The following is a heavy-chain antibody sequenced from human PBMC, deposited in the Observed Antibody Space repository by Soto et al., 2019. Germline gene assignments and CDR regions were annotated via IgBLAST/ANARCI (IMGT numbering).Heavy chain of an antibody. Sequence: QVQLVQSGAEVREPGASVKVSCKASGYSFTNNDVSWVRQATGQELEWMGWMNPGSGDTGYAQKFQSRVTLTRDISIATAYMELSSLRSDDTAIYYCARMETFGSVNWFDPWGQGTLVTVAS. CDR3: ARMETFGSVNWFDP. J-gene: IGHJ5*02. D-gene: IGHD3-10*01. CDR1: GYSFTNND. CDR2: MNPGSGDT. V-gene: IGHV1-8*01.